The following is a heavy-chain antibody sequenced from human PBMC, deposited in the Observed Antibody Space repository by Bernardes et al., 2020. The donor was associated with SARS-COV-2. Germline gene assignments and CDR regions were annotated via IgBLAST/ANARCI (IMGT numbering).Heavy chain of an antibody. V-gene: IGHV3-21*01. D-gene: IGHD6-13*01. CDR1: GFTLSSYS. J-gene: IGHJ4*02. Sequence: GGSLRLSWAASGFTLSSYSMNWVRQAPGKGLEWVSSISSSSSYIYYADSVKGRFTISRDNAKNSLYLQMNSLRAEDTAVYYCARPPSASSSWYYFDYWGQGTLVTVSS. CDR2: ISSSSSYI. CDR3: ARPPSASSSWYYFDY.